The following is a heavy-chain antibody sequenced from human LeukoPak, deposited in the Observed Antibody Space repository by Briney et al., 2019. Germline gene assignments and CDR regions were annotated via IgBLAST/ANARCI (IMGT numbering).Heavy chain of an antibody. CDR1: GFTFTSYA. J-gene: IGHJ3*02. CDR2: ISGSGDST. V-gene: IGHV3-23*01. D-gene: IGHD6-13*01. Sequence: GGSLRLSCAASGFTFTSYAITWVRQAPGKGLEWVSAISGSGDSTYYADSVKGRFTISRDNSKSTLYLQMNSLRAEDTAVYYCAKDRGSSWYTVPDAFDIWGQGTMVTVSS. CDR3: AKDRGSSWYTVPDAFDI.